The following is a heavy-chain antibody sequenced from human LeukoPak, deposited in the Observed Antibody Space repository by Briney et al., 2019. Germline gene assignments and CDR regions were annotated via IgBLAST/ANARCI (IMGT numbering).Heavy chain of an antibody. CDR1: GGSISSTYDH. J-gene: IGHJ5*02. V-gene: IGHV4-39*07. Sequence: SETLSLTCTVSGGSISSTYDHWDWIRQPPGKGLEWIGEINHSGSTNYNPSLKSRVTISVDTSKNQFSLKLSSVTAADTAVYYCARETGYCSSTSCYRWFDPWGQGTLVTVSS. CDR3: ARETGYCSSTSCYRWFDP. D-gene: IGHD2-2*02. CDR2: INHSGST.